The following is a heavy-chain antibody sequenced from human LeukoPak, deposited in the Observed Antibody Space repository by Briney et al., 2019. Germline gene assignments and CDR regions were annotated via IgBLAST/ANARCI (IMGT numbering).Heavy chain of an antibody. CDR3: ATHAGGSSWYDKRGRYYLYY. CDR1: GGSISSYY. D-gene: IGHD6-13*01. CDR2: IYYSGST. J-gene: IGHJ4*02. Sequence: PSETLSLTCTVAGGSISSYYWSWIRQPPGKGLEWIGYIYYSGSTNYNPSLKSRVTISVDTSKNQFSLKLSSVTAAANAVYYCATHAGGSSWYDKRGRYYLYYWGQGTPGTVS. V-gene: IGHV4-59*08.